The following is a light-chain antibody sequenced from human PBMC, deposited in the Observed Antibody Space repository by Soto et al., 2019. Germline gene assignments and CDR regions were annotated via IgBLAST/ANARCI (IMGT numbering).Light chain of an antibody. V-gene: IGLV1-40*01. CDR3: QSYDNSLSGSWV. J-gene: IGLJ3*02. Sequence: QSVLTQPPSVSGAPGQRVTISCTGSSSNIGAGFDVHWYHQIAGTAPKLLIYGNSNRPSGVPDRFSGSKSGTSASLAINGXXXXDEAHYYCQSYDNSLSGSWVXGGGTKLTVL. CDR2: GNS. CDR1: SSNIGAGFD.